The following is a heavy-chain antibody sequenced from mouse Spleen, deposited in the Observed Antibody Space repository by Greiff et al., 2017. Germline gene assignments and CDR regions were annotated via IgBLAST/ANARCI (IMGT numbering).Heavy chain of an antibody. D-gene: IGHD1-1*01. CDR2: IYPRSGNT. CDR1: GYTFTSYG. V-gene: IGHV1-81*01. J-gene: IGHJ1*01. Sequence: QVQLQQSGAELARPGASVKLSCKASGYTFTSYGISWVKQRTGQGLEWIGEIYPRSGNTYYNEKFKGKATLTADKSSSTAYMELRSLTSEDSAVYFCDSFYGPGNFDVWGAGTTVTVSS. CDR3: DSFYGPGNFDV.